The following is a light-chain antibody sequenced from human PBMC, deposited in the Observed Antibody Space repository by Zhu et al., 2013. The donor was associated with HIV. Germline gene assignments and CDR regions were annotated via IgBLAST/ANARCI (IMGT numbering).Light chain of an antibody. CDR3: QQYHTSPFT. J-gene: IGKJ2*01. V-gene: IGKV3-20*01. CDR1: QSVNSNF. CDR2: GAS. Sequence: DIVLTQSPGTLSLSPGERATLSCRASQSVNSNFLAWYQQKRGQAPRLLIHGASTRATGIADRFSGSGSGTDFTLSISSLEPEDFAVYYCQQYHTSPFTFGQGTELKI.